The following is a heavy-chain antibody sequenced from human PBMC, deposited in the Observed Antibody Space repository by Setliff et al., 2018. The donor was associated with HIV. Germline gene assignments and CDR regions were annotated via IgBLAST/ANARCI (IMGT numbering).Heavy chain of an antibody. Sequence: PSETLSLTCTVSGGSISNYYWSWIRQPPGKGLEWIGYIYRTGYTNYHPSLKTRATISLDTSNSQFSLRLTSLTATDTAIYYCARHPREEPQRNYKFDSWGQGTLGTVSS. CDR2: IYRTGYT. CDR1: GGSISNYY. J-gene: IGHJ4*02. V-gene: IGHV4-59*08. CDR3: ARHPREEPQRNYKFDS. D-gene: IGHD1-7*01.